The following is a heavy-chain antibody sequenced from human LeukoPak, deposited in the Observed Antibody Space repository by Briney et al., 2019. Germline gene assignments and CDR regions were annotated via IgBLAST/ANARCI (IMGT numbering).Heavy chain of an antibody. D-gene: IGHD6-19*01. CDR2: IQFDESNK. CDR1: GFTFSNYG. V-gene: IGHV3-30*02. CDR3: ASGDIAVAMDV. J-gene: IGHJ6*04. Sequence: QRGGPLRVPCETCGFTFSNYGMHWVRQAPENGLEWVSFIQFDESNKYYIDSVKGRFNSSRDNSKNTLYLQMNSLRAEDTALYYWASGDIAVAMDVWGKGTTVTISS.